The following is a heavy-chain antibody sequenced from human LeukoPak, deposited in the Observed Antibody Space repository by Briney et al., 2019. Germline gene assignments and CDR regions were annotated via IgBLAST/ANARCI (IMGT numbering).Heavy chain of an antibody. V-gene: IGHV1-18*01. CDR2: IGAYNGNT. Sequence: ASVKVSCTVSGYTFSSYGISWVRQAPGQGLEWMGWIGAYNGNTKYAQKIQGRVTMTTDTSTSIAYMELRSLRSDDTAVYYCAREKPQRFNWNYFDYWGQGTLVTVSS. J-gene: IGHJ4*02. CDR3: AREKPQRFNWNYFDY. CDR1: GYTFSSYG. D-gene: IGHD1-20*01.